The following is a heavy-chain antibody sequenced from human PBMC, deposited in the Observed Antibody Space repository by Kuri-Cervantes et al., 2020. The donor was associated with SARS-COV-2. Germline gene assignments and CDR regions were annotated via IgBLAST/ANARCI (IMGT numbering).Heavy chain of an antibody. CDR2: THHSGNT. CDR3: ARDQYGERGWFDP. CDR1: GGSIISNKYY. V-gene: IGHV4-39*07. J-gene: IGHJ5*02. D-gene: IGHD4-17*01. Sequence: ESLKISCTVSGGSIISNKYYWGWIRQSPGKGLEWIGSTHHSGNTYYSPSLKSRVTLSVDTSKNQFSLKLSSVTAADTAVYYCARDQYGERGWFDPWGQGTLVTVSS.